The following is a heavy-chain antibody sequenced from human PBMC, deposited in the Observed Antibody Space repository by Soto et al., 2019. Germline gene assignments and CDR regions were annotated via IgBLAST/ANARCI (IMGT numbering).Heavy chain of an antibody. V-gene: IGHV3-15*01. J-gene: IGHJ3*02. CDR1: GFTFSNAW. Sequence: EVQLVESGGGLVKPGGSLRLSCAASGFTFSNAWMSWVRQAPGKGLEWVGRIKSKTDGGTTDYAAPVKGRFTISRDESKNTLYLQMNSLKTEDTAVYYCTTGIVVVPAAMEDAFDIWGQGTMVTVSS. CDR3: TTGIVVVPAAMEDAFDI. D-gene: IGHD2-2*01. CDR2: IKSKTDGGTT.